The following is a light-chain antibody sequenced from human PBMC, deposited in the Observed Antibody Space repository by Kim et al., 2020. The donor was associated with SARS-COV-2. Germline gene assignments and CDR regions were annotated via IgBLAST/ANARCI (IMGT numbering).Light chain of an antibody. J-gene: IGKJ2*01. Sequence: EIVLTQSPGTLSLSPGERATLSCRASQSVSSSYLAWYQQKPGQAPRLLIYGASSRATGIPDRFSGSGSGTDFTLTISRVEPEDFAVYYCQQYGSSPPTFGQGTKLEI. CDR2: GAS. CDR3: QQYGSSPPT. V-gene: IGKV3-20*01. CDR1: QSVSSSY.